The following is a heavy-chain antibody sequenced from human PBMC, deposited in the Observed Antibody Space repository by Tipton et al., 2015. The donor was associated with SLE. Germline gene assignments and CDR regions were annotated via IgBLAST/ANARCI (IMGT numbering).Heavy chain of an antibody. J-gene: IGHJ4*02. CDR1: GFTFSSFA. CDR3: AKGDTAMAALFDY. Sequence: SLRLSCAASGFTFSSFAMSWVGQAPGKGREWGSAISGGGGSTYYADSVKGRVTISRDNSKNTLYLQMNSLRAEDTAVYYCAKGDTAMAALFDYWGQGALVTVSS. V-gene: IGHV3-23*01. D-gene: IGHD5-18*01. CDR2: ISGGGGST.